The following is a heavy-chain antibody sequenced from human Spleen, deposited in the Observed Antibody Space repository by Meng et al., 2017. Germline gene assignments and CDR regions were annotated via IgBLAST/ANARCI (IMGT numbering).Heavy chain of an antibody. V-gene: IGHV3-20*04. CDR2: IKWNGGST. CDR3: ARDSSGFDY. Sequence: GGSLRLSCAASGFSFDEYGMSWVRQAPGKGREWVSTIKWNGGSTDYADSVKGRFTISRDNAKNALYLQMNSLRAEDTALYYCARDSSGFDYWGQGILVTVSS. D-gene: IGHD3-22*01. CDR1: GFSFDEYG. J-gene: IGHJ4*02.